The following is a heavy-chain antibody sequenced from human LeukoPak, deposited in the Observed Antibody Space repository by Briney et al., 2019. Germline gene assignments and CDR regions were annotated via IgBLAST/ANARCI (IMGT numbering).Heavy chain of an antibody. J-gene: IGHJ3*02. Sequence: PGRSLRLSCAASGFAFSRYSIHWVRQTPGKGLEWVAVISYDETNRFYADAVQGRFTISRDNSKDTLFLEMSSLKPEDTAVYYCLRDSVWQLDGSPYHAFDIWGQGTMVIVSS. CDR1: GFAFSRYS. CDR3: LRDSVWQLDGSPYHAFDI. CDR2: ISYDETNR. D-gene: IGHD1-1*01. V-gene: IGHV3-30*04.